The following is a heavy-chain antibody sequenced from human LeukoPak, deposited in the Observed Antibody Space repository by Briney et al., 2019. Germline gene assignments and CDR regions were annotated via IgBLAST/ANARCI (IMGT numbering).Heavy chain of an antibody. J-gene: IGHJ4*02. CDR3: ARDNWIEAHYFDY. CDR1: GFTFSSYW. V-gene: IGHV3-21*01. Sequence: GGSLRLSCAASGFTFSSYWMHWVRQAPGKGLEWVSFISTSSNYIYYADSVKGRFTISRDNAKNSLYLQMNSPRAEDTAVYYCARDNWIEAHYFDYWGQGTLVTVSS. CDR2: ISTSSNYI. D-gene: IGHD1-20*01.